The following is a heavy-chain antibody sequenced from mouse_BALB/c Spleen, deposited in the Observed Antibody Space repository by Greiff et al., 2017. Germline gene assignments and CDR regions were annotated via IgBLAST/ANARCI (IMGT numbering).Heavy chain of an antibody. J-gene: IGHJ4*01. CDR2: ISYDGSN. CDR1: GYSITSGYY. Sequence: EVKLQESGPGLVKPSQSLSLTCSVTGYSITSGYYWHWIRQFPGNQLELMGYISYDGSNNYNPSLKNRISITRDTSKNQFFLKLNSVTTEDTATYYSARRYGNYYAMDYWGQGTSVTVSS. CDR3: ARRYGNYYAMDY. V-gene: IGHV3-6*02. D-gene: IGHD2-1*01.